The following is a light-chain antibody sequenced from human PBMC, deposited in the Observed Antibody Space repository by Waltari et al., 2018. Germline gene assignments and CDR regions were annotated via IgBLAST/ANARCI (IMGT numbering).Light chain of an antibody. CDR3: QQYDTAPYT. CDR2: WAS. J-gene: IGKJ2*01. V-gene: IGKV4-1*01. CDR1: SILYSSNNKNY. Sequence: SILYSSNNKNYLAWYQQKPGQPPNLLIYWASTRESGVPDRFSGSGSGTDFTLTISSLQAEDVAVYYCQQYDTAPYTFGQGTKLEIK.